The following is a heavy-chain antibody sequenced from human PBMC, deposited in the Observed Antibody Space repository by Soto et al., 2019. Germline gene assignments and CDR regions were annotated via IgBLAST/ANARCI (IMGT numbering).Heavy chain of an antibody. D-gene: IGHD6-13*01. V-gene: IGHV3-33*07. CDR2: IWYDGSNK. J-gene: IGHJ6*02. Sequence: GRRLRGPCAARAFTCIRYDMYWDRPPPGKGLELVAVIWYDGSNKFYADSVKGRFTIPRDNSKNTLYLQVNSLRAEDTAVYYCARDSAAGYYGMDVWGQGTTVTVSS. CDR3: ARDSAAGYYGMDV. CDR1: AFTCIRYD.